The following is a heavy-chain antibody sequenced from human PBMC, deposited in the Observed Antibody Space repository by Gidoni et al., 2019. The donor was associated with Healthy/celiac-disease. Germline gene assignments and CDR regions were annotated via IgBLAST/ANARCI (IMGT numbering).Heavy chain of an antibody. Sequence: EVQLLESGGGLVQPGGSLRLSCSASGFTFSSYAMSWVRQAPGKGLEWVSAISGSGGSTYYADSVKGRFTISRDNSKNTLYLQMNSLRAEDTAVYYCAKDEYYYDSSGYHDFDYWGQGTLVTVSS. J-gene: IGHJ4*02. CDR2: ISGSGGST. CDR1: GFTFSSYA. D-gene: IGHD3-22*01. V-gene: IGHV3-23*01. CDR3: AKDEYYYDSSGYHDFDY.